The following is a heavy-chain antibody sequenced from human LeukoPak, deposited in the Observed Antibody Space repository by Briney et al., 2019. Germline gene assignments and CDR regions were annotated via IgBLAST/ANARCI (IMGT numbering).Heavy chain of an antibody. D-gene: IGHD3-10*01. V-gene: IGHV1-18*01. CDR1: GYTFTSYG. CDR2: ISAYNGNT. CDR3: ARSYGSGSYTWFDP. J-gene: IGHJ5*02. Sequence: ASVKVSCKASGYTFTSYGISWVRQAPGQGLEWMGWISAYNGNTNYAQKLQGRVTMTRNTSISTAYMELSSLRSEDTAVYYCARSYGSGSYTWFDPWGQGTLVTVSA.